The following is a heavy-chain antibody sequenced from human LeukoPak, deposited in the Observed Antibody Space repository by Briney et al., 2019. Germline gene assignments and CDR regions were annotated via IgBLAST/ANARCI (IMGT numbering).Heavy chain of an antibody. CDR2: ISAYNGNT. Sequence: ASVKVSCKASGYTFTSYGISWVRQAPGQGLEWMGWISAYNGNTNYAQKLQGRVTMTTDTSTSTAYMELRSLRSDDTAVYYCARGGWLPITVSGAVDGEADWLFDLWGRGTLATVSS. D-gene: IGHD3-3*01. V-gene: IGHV1-18*01. CDR1: GYTFTSYG. CDR3: ARGGWLPITVSGAVDGEADWLFDL. J-gene: IGHJ2*01.